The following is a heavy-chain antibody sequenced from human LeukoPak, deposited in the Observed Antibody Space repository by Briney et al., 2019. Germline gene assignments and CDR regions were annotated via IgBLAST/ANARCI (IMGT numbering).Heavy chain of an antibody. Sequence: SGTLSLTCTVSGDSISSSRHYWSWIRQPAGKGLEWIGRIYPSGNTNYNPSLKSRVTISLDTSKNQFSLNLRSVTAADTAVYYCARAFYPGYYSYMAVWGKRTTVTVSS. V-gene: IGHV4-61*02. CDR3: ARAFYPGYYSYMAV. D-gene: IGHD3-3*02. J-gene: IGHJ6*03. CDR2: IYPSGNT. CDR1: GDSISSSRHY.